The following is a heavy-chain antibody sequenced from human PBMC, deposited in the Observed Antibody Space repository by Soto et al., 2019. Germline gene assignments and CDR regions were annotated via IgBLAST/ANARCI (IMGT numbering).Heavy chain of an antibody. Sequence: GGSLRLSCTASGFTFGDYAMSWFRQAPGKGLEWVGFIRSKAYGGTTEYAASVKGRFTISRDDSKSIAYLQTNSLKTEDTAVYYCTRAFGSYYSASDYWGQGTLVTAPQ. V-gene: IGHV3-49*03. J-gene: IGHJ4*02. D-gene: IGHD1-26*01. CDR3: TRAFGSYYSASDY. CDR2: IRSKAYGGTT. CDR1: GFTFGDYA.